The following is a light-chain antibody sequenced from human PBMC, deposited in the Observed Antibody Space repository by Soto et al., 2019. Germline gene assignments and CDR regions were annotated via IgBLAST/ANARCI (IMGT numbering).Light chain of an antibody. J-gene: IGKJ5*01. CDR2: AAS. CDR1: QRVSSSS. CDR3: QQYGYSPIT. Sequence: EIVLTQSPATLSLSPGERASLSSRPSQRVSSSSVAWYQHKPGQAPRFIIYAASSRATGSPDRFTGGGSGTDCTLTISRLEPEDVAVYYCQQYGYSPITFGQGTRLEI. V-gene: IGKV3-20*01.